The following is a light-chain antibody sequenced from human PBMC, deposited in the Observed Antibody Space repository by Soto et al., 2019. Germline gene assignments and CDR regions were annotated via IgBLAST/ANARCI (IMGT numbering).Light chain of an antibody. Sequence: QSVLTQPASVSGSPGQSITISCTGTSSDVGGYNYVSWYQHHPGKAPKLLMYDVNNRPSGVSDRFSGSKSGNTASLTISGLQTEDEADYYCSSYTSIITVVFGGGTKVTV. CDR2: DVN. CDR1: SSDVGGYNY. CDR3: SSYTSIITVV. V-gene: IGLV2-14*01. J-gene: IGLJ2*01.